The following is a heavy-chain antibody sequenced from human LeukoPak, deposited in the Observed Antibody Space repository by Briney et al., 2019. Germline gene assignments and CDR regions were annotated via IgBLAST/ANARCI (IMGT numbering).Heavy chain of an antibody. V-gene: IGHV3-7*03. D-gene: IGHD3-10*01. CDR3: ARAGVLWFGESKFDY. J-gene: IGHJ4*02. Sequence: GGSLRLSCAAFGFTSSSYWMSWVRQAPGKGLEWVANIKQDGSEKYYVDSVKGRFTISRDNAKNSLYLQMNSLRAEDTAVYYCARAGVLWFGESKFDYWGQGILVTVSS. CDR1: GFTSSSYW. CDR2: IKQDGSEK.